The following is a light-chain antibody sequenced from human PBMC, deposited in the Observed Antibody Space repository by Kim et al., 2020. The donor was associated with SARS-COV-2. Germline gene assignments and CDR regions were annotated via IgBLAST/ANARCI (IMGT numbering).Light chain of an antibody. CDR2: GYN. CDR3: AAWDDNLNGVG. CDR1: FSNVGRNP. J-gene: IGLJ2*01. V-gene: IGLV1-44*01. Sequence: GEKVTISCSRSFSNVGRNPVNGYQQLPGTAPKLPIFGYNRRPSGFPDRFSGSKSGTSASLAISGLQSEDEADYYCAAWDDNLNGVGFGGGTQLTVL.